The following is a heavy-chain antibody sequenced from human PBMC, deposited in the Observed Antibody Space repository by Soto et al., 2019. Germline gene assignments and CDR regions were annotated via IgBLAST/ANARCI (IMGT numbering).Heavy chain of an antibody. CDR3: AHIPNYYQYDWFDP. CDR1: GFSLTTRGVG. CDR2: IYWDDDK. D-gene: IGHD3-16*01. V-gene: IGHV2-5*02. J-gene: IGHJ5*02. Sequence: QITLKESGPTLVKPTQTLTLTCTFSGFSLTTRGVGVGWIRQPPGKALECLALIYWDDDKRYSPSLQSRLSITEDTSKKQVVLTMTNVDPVDTATYYCAHIPNYYQYDWFDPWGQGTLVSVSS.